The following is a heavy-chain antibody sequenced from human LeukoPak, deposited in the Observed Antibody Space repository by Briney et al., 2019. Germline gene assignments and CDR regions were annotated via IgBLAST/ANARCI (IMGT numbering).Heavy chain of an antibody. CDR2: IYHNGNT. CDR3: ASPSGRQYADALDI. J-gene: IGHJ3*02. CDR1: GASIRSTHW. V-gene: IGHV4-4*02. Sequence: PSETLSLTCGVSGASIRSTHWWTWVRQPPGKGLEWIGEIYHNGNTEYNPSLSSRLLISVDKSKNQFSLKLTSVTAADTAMYYCASPSGRQYADALDIWGQGRMVIVSS. D-gene: IGHD1-26*01.